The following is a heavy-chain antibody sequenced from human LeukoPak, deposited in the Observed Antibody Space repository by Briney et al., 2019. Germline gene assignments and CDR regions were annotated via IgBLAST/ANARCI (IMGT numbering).Heavy chain of an antibody. Sequence: SETLSLTCTVSGGSISSSSYYWGWIRQPPGKGLAWSGSIYYSGSTYYNPSLKSRVTISVDTSQNQFSLKLSSVTAADTAVYYCARGRRGYYASSGYYYWDYWGQGTLVTVSS. V-gene: IGHV4-39*07. J-gene: IGHJ4*02. CDR2: IYYSGST. D-gene: IGHD3-22*01. CDR3: ARGRRGYYASSGYYYWDY. CDR1: GGSISSSSYY.